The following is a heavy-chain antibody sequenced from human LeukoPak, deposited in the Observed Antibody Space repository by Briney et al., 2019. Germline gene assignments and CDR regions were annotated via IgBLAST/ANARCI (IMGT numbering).Heavy chain of an antibody. CDR1: GATLNNHG. CDR3: ARANMVFGVDIEQNWFDL. D-gene: IGHD3-3*01. V-gene: IGHV1-18*01. J-gene: IGHJ5*02. CDR2: ISGYNGNT. Sequence: ASVKVSCKASGATLNNHGINWVRQAPGQGLEWMGWISGYNGNTNYARKVQGRVTLTRDASTSTAYMELRNLRFDGTAIYFCARANMVFGVDIEQNWFDLWGQGTRVIVS.